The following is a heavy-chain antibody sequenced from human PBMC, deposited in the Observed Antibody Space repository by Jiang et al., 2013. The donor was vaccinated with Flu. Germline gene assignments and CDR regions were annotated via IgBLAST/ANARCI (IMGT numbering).Heavy chain of an antibody. V-gene: IGHV4-31*03. CDR1: GGSISSGGYY. Sequence: SLTCTVSGGSISSGGYYWSWIRQHPGKGLEWIGLHLLQWEHLLQPSLKSRVTISVDTSKNQFSLKLSSVTAADTAVYYCARLYDSSGYYYDNWFDPWGQGTLVTVSS. CDR2: LLQWEH. CDR3: ARLYDSSGYYYDNWFDP. J-gene: IGHJ5*02. D-gene: IGHD3-22*01.